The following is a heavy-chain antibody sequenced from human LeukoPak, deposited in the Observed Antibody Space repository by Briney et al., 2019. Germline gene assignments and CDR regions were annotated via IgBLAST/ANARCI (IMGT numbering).Heavy chain of an antibody. D-gene: IGHD4-17*01. J-gene: IGHJ4*02. Sequence: SETLSLTCTVSGRSINNYYWSWIRQPAGKGLEWIGRIYSSGSTYYNPSLKSRVTMSVDTSKDQFSLKLTSVTAADTAVYFCARGHSTVTHFDYWGQGTLVTVSS. CDR1: GRSINNYY. V-gene: IGHV4-4*07. CDR2: IYSSGST. CDR3: ARGHSTVTHFDY.